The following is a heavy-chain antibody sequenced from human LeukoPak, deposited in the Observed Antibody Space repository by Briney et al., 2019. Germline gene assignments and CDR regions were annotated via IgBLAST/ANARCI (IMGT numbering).Heavy chain of an antibody. V-gene: IGHV3-33*06. CDR3: AKGLTVTGTTTRFDY. J-gene: IGHJ4*02. D-gene: IGHD1-7*01. CDR2: IWYDGSNE. Sequence: PGRSLRLSCAASGFTFSSYGMHWVRQAPGKGLEWVAVIWYDGSNEYYADSVKGRFTISRDNSKNTLYLQMNSLRAEDTAVYYCAKGLTVTGTTTRFDYWGQGTLVTVSS. CDR1: GFTFSSYG.